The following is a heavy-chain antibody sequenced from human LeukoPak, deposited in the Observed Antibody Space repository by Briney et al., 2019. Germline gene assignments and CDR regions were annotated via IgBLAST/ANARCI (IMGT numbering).Heavy chain of an antibody. Sequence: ASVKVSCKASGYTFTSYDINWVRQATGQGLEWMGWMNPNSGNTGYAQKFQGRVTITRNTSISTAYMELSSLRSEDTAVYYCARQYSSSSYYYYYMDVWGKGTTVTVSS. CDR1: GYTFTSYD. V-gene: IGHV1-8*03. CDR3: ARQYSSSSYYYYYMDV. D-gene: IGHD6-6*01. CDR2: MNPNSGNT. J-gene: IGHJ6*03.